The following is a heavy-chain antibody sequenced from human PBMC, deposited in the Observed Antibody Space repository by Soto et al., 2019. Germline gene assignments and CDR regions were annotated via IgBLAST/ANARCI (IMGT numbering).Heavy chain of an antibody. Sequence: SETLSLTCTVSGDSVNSGAYYWSWVRQHPGKGLEYIGYIYYSGSTNYNPSLKSRVTISVDTSKNQFSLKLTSVTAADTAIYYCARIPLSGDCYFDYWGQGTLVTVSS. CDR3: ARIPLSGDCYFDY. V-gene: IGHV4-61*08. CDR1: GDSVNSGAYY. CDR2: IYYSGST. D-gene: IGHD2-21*02. J-gene: IGHJ4*02.